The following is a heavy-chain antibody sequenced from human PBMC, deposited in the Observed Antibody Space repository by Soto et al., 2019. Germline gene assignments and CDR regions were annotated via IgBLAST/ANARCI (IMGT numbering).Heavy chain of an antibody. CDR3: ARELGAGLGAWFDS. CDR2: ISVFDGTT. J-gene: IGHJ5*01. Sequence: QVQLVQSGAEVKKPGASVKVSCKASGYVFSSYGITWVRQAPGQGLEWMGWISVFDGTTNTAQQFQGRVTVTADALTRTAYMELRSLTSDDTAVYYCARELGAGLGAWFDSWGPGTQVTVSS. V-gene: IGHV1-18*01. CDR1: GYVFSSYG. D-gene: IGHD3-16*01.